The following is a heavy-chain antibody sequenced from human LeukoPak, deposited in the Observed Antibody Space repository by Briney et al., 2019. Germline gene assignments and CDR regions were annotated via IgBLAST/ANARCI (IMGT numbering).Heavy chain of an antibody. D-gene: IGHD3-22*01. Sequence: SVKVSCKASGGTFSSYAISWVRQAPGQGLEWMGGIIPIFGTANYAQRFQGRVTITTDESTSTAYMELSSLRSEDTAVYYCAREDYYDSSGYSLFDYWGQGTLVTVSS. CDR2: IIPIFGTA. CDR3: AREDYYDSSGYSLFDY. CDR1: GGTFSSYA. J-gene: IGHJ4*02. V-gene: IGHV1-69*05.